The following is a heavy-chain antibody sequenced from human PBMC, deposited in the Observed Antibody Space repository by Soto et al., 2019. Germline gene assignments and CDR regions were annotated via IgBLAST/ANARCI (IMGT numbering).Heavy chain of an antibody. D-gene: IGHD1-26*01. V-gene: IGHV3-33*01. CDR1: GFTFSTYG. CDR2: IWYDGSNK. J-gene: IGHJ4*02. Sequence: QVQLVESGGGVVQPGRSLRLSCAASGFTFSTYGIHWVRQAPGKGLEWVAVIWYDGSNKYYADSAKGRFTISRDNSKNTLYLQMDSLRAEDTAVYYCARAVGPYDYWGQGTLVTVSS. CDR3: ARAVGPYDY.